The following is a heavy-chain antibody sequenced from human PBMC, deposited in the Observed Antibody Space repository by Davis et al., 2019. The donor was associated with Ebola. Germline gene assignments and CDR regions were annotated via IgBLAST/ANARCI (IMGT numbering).Heavy chain of an antibody. CDR2: INHSGST. CDR1: GGSFSGYY. CDR3: ARAGVRWQLLRGNWFDP. D-gene: IGHD2-15*01. J-gene: IGHJ5*02. Sequence: PSETLSLTCAVYGGSFSGYYWSWIRQPPGKGLEWIGEINHSGSTNYNPSLKSRVTISVDTSKNQFSLKLSSVTAADTAVYYCARAGVRWQLLRGNWFDPWGQGTLVTVSS. V-gene: IGHV4-34*01.